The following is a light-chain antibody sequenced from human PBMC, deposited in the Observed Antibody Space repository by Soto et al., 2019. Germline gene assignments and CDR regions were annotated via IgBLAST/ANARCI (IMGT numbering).Light chain of an antibody. J-gene: IGLJ2*01. CDR1: GSDIGGFNY. V-gene: IGLV2-8*01. CDR3: TTYTGIVL. CDR2: ELF. Sequence: QSALTQPPSASGSPGQSVTISCTGPGSDIGGFNYVSWYQQHPGKAPKLIIYELFKRPSGVPDRFSGSKSGNTASLTVSGLQAEDEADYYCTTYTGIVLFGGGTKLTVL.